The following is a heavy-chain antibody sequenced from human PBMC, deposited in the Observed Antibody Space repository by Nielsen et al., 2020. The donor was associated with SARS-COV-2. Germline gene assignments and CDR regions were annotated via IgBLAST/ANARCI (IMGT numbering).Heavy chain of an antibody. J-gene: IGHJ6*02. D-gene: IGHD5-12*01. CDR1: GGSISSGGYY. CDR2: NYFSGCT. V-gene: IGHV4-31*03. CDR3: ARESSGYDHYNYGMDV. Sequence: SETLSLTCTVSGGSISSGGYYWSWIRHHPGKGLEWIGYNYFSGCTCYNPSLKSRVTISVDTSKNQFSLSLRSVTAADTAVYYCARESSGYDHYNYGMDVWGQGTTVTVSS.